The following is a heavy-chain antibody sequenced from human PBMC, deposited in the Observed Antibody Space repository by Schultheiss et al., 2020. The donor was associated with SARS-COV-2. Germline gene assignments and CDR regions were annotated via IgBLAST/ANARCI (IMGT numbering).Heavy chain of an antibody. Sequence: SQTLSLTCTVSGGSISSSSYYWGWIRQPPGKGLEWIGSIYYSGSTYYNPSLKSRVTISVDTSKNQFSLKLSSVTAADTAVYYCARPKTIVVDWYFDLWGRGTLVTVSS. CDR1: GGSISSSSYY. V-gene: IGHV4-39*01. J-gene: IGHJ2*01. CDR2: IYYSGST. D-gene: IGHD2-21*01. CDR3: ARPKTIVVDWYFDL.